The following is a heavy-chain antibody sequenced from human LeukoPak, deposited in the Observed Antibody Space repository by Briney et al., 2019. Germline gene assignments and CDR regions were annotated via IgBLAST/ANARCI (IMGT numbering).Heavy chain of an antibody. CDR2: ILPGESDT. CDR3: VRRDITSRYVVWFDP. J-gene: IGHJ5*02. D-gene: IGHD2-2*01. Sequence: GESLKISCKGSGYPFTSYWIGWVRQMPGKGLELMGIILPGESDTRYSPSFQGQVTISADKSTNTAYLQWSSLRASDTAIYYCVRRDITSRYVVWFDPLGQGTPVTVSS. CDR1: GYPFTSYW. V-gene: IGHV5-51*01.